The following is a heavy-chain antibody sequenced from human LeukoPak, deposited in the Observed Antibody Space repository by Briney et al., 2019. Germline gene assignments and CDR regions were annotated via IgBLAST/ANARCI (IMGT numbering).Heavy chain of an antibody. D-gene: IGHD4-17*01. CDR2: IYYGGIT. CDR1: GGSISGYY. J-gene: IGHJ6*03. Sequence: SETLSLTCAVSGGSISGYYWSWIRQPPGKRLEWIGYIYYGGITNYSPSLKSRVTISVDTSKNQFSLKLSSVTAADTAVYYCARDQGYGDYDYYYYYMDVWGKGTTVTVSS. CDR3: ARDQGYGDYDYYYYYMDV. V-gene: IGHV4-59*01.